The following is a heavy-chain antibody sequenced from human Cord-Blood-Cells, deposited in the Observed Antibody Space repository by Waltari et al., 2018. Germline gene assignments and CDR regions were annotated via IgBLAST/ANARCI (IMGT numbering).Heavy chain of an antibody. D-gene: IGHD1-26*01. CDR3: TSQQVGATKACY. Sequence: EVQLVESGGGLVQPGGSLKLPCAASGFTFSGSAMHWVRPASGKGLEWVGRIRSKANSYATAFAASVKGRFTISRDDSKNTAYLQMNSLKTEDTAVYYCTSQQVGATKACYWGQGTLVTVSS. CDR1: GFTFSGSA. J-gene: IGHJ4*02. V-gene: IGHV3-73*02. CDR2: IRSKANSYAT.